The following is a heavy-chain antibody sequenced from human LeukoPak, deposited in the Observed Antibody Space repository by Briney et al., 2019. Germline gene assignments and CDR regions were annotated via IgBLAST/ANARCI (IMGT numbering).Heavy chain of an antibody. D-gene: IGHD6-13*01. V-gene: IGHV1-8*01. J-gene: IGHJ4*02. Sequence: ASVKVSCKASGYTFTSYDISWVRQATGQGLEWMGWMNPNSGNTGYAQKFQGRVTMTRNTSISTAYMEMSSLRSDDTAVCYCARGNSSSWRGYFDYWGQGTLVTVSS. CDR1: GYTFTSYD. CDR3: ARGNSSSWRGYFDY. CDR2: MNPNSGNT.